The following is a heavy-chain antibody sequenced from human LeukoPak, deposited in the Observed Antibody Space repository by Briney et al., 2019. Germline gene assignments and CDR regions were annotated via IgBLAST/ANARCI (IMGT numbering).Heavy chain of an antibody. CDR1: GFTFSDYY. CDR3: ARDERYYDVWSGRY. CDR2: ISSSGSAE. D-gene: IGHD3-3*01. Sequence: GGSLRLSCAASGFTFSDYYMSWVRQAPGKGLEWVSFISSSGSAEYYADSVKGRFTISRDNAKNLLYLQMMGLTAEDTAVYYCARDERYYDVWSGRYWGQGTLVTVSS. J-gene: IGHJ4*02. V-gene: IGHV3-11*04.